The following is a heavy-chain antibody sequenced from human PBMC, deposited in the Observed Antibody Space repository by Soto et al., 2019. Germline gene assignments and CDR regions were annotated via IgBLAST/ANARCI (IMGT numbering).Heavy chain of an antibody. CDR1: GFTFISYA. J-gene: IGHJ3*02. D-gene: IGHD3-22*01. Sequence: GGSLRLSCAASGFTFISYAMSWVRQAPGKGLEWVSAISGSGGSTYYADSVKGRFTISRDNSKNTLYLQMNSLRAEDTAVYYCAKGANYYDSSGYSYDAFDIWGQGTMVTVSS. CDR2: ISGSGGST. CDR3: AKGANYYDSSGYSYDAFDI. V-gene: IGHV3-23*01.